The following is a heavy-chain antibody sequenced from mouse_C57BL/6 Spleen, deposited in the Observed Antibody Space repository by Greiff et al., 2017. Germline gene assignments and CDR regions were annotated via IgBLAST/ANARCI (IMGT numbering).Heavy chain of an antibody. Sequence: VQLQQPGAELVMPGASVKLSCKASGYTFTSYWMHWVKQRPGQGLEWIGESDPSDSYTNYNQQFKGKSTLTVDKSSSTAYMQLSSLTSEDSAVYYCAREGVYDGYDWYFDVWGTGTTVTVSS. V-gene: IGHV1-69*01. CDR3: AREGVYDGYDWYFDV. D-gene: IGHD2-3*01. CDR1: GYTFTSYW. CDR2: SDPSDSYT. J-gene: IGHJ1*03.